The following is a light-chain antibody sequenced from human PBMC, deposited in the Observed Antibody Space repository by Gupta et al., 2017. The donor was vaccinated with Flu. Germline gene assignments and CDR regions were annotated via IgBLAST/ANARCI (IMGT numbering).Light chain of an antibody. Sequence: DIQMTQSPSSLSASVGDRVTITCRASQSISNYLNWYQQKPGKAPKLLIYAASSLQSGVPSRFSGSGGGTDFTLTISSRQQEDFAAYYCQQKDSSPPCTFGGGTKVEIK. V-gene: IGKV1-39*01. CDR1: QSISNY. J-gene: IGKJ4*01. CDR2: AAS. CDR3: QQKDSSPPCT.